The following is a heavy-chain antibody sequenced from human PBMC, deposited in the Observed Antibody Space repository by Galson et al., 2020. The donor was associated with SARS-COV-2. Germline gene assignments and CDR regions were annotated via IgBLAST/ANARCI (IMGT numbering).Heavy chain of an antibody. Sequence: GGSLLSCAASGFTFSSYAIHWVRQAPGKGLEWLAIISHDGTNKYYADSVKGQFTLSRDNSKNTLYLQMNSLRIEDTAVYYCAREGYGLDVWGQGTTVTVSS. V-gene: IGHV3-30-3*01. J-gene: IGHJ6*02. CDR2: ISHDGTNK. CDR1: GFTFSSYA. CDR3: AREGYGLDV.